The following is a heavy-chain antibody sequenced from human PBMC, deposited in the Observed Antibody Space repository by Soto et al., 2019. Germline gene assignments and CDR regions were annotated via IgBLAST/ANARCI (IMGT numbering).Heavy chain of an antibody. D-gene: IGHD3-16*01. CDR3: ARWGTTGGLDV. Sequence: QVQLVESGGGVVQPGTSLRVSCVGSGFTFRSYVIHWVRQAPGKGVEWVALTSYDGSGKYYGDSVRGRFTISRDNSRNTVDLQMDSLRLEDTALYYCARWGTTGGLDVWGQGTLVSVSS. V-gene: IGHV3-30*19. J-gene: IGHJ1*01. CDR2: TSYDGSGK. CDR1: GFTFRSYV.